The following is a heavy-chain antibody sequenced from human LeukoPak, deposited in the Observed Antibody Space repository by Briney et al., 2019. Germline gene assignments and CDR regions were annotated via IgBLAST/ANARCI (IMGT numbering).Heavy chain of an antibody. CDR3: ARSYPSYGSGSYLFDY. D-gene: IGHD3-10*01. CDR2: INHSGST. Sequence: PSETLSLTCAVYGGSFSGYYWIWIRQPPRKGLEWIGEINHSGSTNYNPSLKSRVTISVDTSKNQFSLKLSSVTAADTAVYYCARSYPSYGSGSYLFDYWGQGTLVTVSS. J-gene: IGHJ4*02. V-gene: IGHV4-34*01. CDR1: GGSFSGYY.